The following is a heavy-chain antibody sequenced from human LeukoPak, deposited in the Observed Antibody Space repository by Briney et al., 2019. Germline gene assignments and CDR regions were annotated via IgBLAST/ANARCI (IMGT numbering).Heavy chain of an antibody. D-gene: IGHD3-10*01. Sequence: SETLSLTCTVSGGSISSSSYYWGWIRQPPGKGLEWIGSIYYSGSTYYNPSLKSRVTISVDTSKNQFSLKLSSVTAADTAVYYCARSGGLQGLLWFGGRYYFDYWGQGTLVTVSS. V-gene: IGHV4-39*07. CDR2: IYYSGST. CDR1: GGSISSSSYY. CDR3: ARSGGLQGLLWFGGRYYFDY. J-gene: IGHJ4*02.